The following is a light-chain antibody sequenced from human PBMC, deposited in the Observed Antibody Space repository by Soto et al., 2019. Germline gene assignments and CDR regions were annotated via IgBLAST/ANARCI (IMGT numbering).Light chain of an antibody. Sequence: DIQLTQSPSTLSSSVGDRATFTSGVSQTVSNSLHWYQQKAGKAPKLLIYAAVTLQSGVPSRSSGSGSGTDFTLTIGSLQPEDFATYYCQQSYSTPPVTFGGGTKVDIK. CDR1: QTVSNS. CDR2: AAV. J-gene: IGKJ4*01. CDR3: QQSYSTPPVT. V-gene: IGKV1-39*01.